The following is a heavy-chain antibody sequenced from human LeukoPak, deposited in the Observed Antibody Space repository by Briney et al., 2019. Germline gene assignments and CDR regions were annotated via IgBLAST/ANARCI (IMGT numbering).Heavy chain of an antibody. V-gene: IGHV3-23*01. CDR2: ISGSGGST. J-gene: IGHJ4*02. Sequence: GGSLSLSCAASGVTFSTYSMNWVRQTPEKGLVWVSSISGSGGSTYYAESVKGRFSISRDNSKKMMYLQMNSLRGDDTAVYYCAKGGQNFDFWRFDYWGQGIQVSVSS. CDR3: AKGGQNFDFWRFDY. CDR1: GVTFSTYS. D-gene: IGHD3-3*01.